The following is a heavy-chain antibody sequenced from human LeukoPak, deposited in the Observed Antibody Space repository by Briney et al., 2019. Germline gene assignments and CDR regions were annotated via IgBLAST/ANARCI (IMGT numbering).Heavy chain of an antibody. Sequence: GGSLRLSCVASEFTFSISAMNWVRQAPGKGLEWVSGLPAFGTTTYYADSVKGRFTISRDNSKNTLYLQMNSLRAEDTAVYYCARDPSNSGSYSRLDQWGQGTLVTVSS. D-gene: IGHD1-26*01. CDR2: LPAFGTTT. J-gene: IGHJ4*02. V-gene: IGHV3-23*01. CDR3: ARDPSNSGSYSRLDQ. CDR1: EFTFSISA.